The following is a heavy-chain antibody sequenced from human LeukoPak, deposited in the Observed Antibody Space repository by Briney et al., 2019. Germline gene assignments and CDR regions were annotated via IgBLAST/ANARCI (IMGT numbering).Heavy chain of an antibody. Sequence: SETLSLTCAVYGGSFSAYYWTWLRQPPGKGLEWIGEINHSGSSNYNSSLRSRVTISVDTSYKQFSLRLSSVTAADTAVYYCAPRGDIEHSYVYGKWFDPGAREPGSPSRQ. V-gene: IGHV4-34*01. J-gene: IGHJ5*02. CDR2: INHSGSS. D-gene: IGHD5-18*01. CDR1: GGSFSAYY. CDR3: APRGDIEHSYVYGKWFDP.